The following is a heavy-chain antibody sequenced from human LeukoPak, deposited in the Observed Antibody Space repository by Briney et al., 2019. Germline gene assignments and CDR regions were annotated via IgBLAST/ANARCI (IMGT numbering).Heavy chain of an antibody. CDR3: ARGPDIVVVPASDRGFDP. Sequence: SETLSLTCTVSGGSISSYYWSWIRQHPGKGLEWIGYIYYSGSTYYNPSLKSRVTISVDTSKNQFSLKLSSVTAADTAVYYCARGPDIVVVPASDRGFDPWGQGTLVTVSS. CDR2: IYYSGST. V-gene: IGHV4-59*06. D-gene: IGHD2-2*01. J-gene: IGHJ5*02. CDR1: GGSISSYY.